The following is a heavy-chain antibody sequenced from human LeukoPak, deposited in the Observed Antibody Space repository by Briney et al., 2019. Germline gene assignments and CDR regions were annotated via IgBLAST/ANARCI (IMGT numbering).Heavy chain of an antibody. V-gene: IGHV3-7*01. CDR1: GFNFSSYW. J-gene: IGHJ4*02. Sequence: GGSLRLSCAASGFNFSSYWMTWVRQAPGKGLEWVVNIREDGSEKYYVDSVKGRFTISRDNAKNSLYLQMNSLGPEDTAIYYCARQWMGNADSWGQGTLATVS. CDR3: ARQWMGNADS. CDR2: IREDGSEK. D-gene: IGHD2-2*03.